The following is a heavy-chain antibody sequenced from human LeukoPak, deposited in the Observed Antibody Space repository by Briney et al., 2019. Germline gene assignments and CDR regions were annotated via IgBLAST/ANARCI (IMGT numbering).Heavy chain of an antibody. Sequence: SVKVSCKASGGTFSSYAISWVRQAPGQGLEWMGRIIPIFGIANYAQKFQGRVTITADKSTSTAYMELSSLRSEDTAVYYCGRVPANYYGSGSYYNDGWFDPWGQGTLVTVSS. CDR2: IIPIFGIA. V-gene: IGHV1-69*04. D-gene: IGHD3-10*01. J-gene: IGHJ5*02. CDR3: GRVPANYYGSGSYYNDGWFDP. CDR1: GGTFSSYA.